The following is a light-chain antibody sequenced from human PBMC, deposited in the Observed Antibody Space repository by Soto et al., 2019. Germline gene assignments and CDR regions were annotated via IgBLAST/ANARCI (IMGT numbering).Light chain of an antibody. CDR1: QTVGSN. CDR3: QQYNNWPPIT. J-gene: IGKJ5*01. Sequence: EVVLTQSPATLSVSPGERATLSCRASQTVGSNLAWYQHKPGQAPRLLISGASTRATGVPARFGGSGSGTEFTLTISSLQSEDFAVYYCQQYNNWPPITFGQGTRLEIK. CDR2: GAS. V-gene: IGKV3-15*01.